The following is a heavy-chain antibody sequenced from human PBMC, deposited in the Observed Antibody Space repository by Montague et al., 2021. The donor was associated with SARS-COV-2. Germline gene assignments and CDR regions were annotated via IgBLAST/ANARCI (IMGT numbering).Heavy chain of an antibody. CDR2: IYYSGST. J-gene: IGHJ5*02. Sequence: ETLSLTCTVSGGSISSYYWSWIRQPPGKGLEWIGYIYYSGSTNYNPSLKSRVTISVDTSKNQFSLKLSSVTAADTAVYYCAAGDSSGYFEWFDPWGQGTLVTVSS. CDR3: AAGDSSGYFEWFDP. V-gene: IGHV4-59*01. D-gene: IGHD3-22*01. CDR1: GGSISSYY.